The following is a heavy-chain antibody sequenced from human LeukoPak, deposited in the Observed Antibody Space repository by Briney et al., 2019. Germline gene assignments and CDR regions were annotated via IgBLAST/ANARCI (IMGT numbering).Heavy chain of an antibody. V-gene: IGHV4-59*08. D-gene: IGHD3-22*01. CDR1: GGSISSYY. CDR3: ARAHYYDSSGYYHANAFDI. J-gene: IGHJ3*02. Sequence: SETLSLTCTVSGGSISSYYWSWIRQPPGKGLEWIGYIYYSGSTNYNPSLKSRVTISVDTSKNRFSLKLSSVTAADTAVYYCARAHYYDSSGYYHANAFDIWGQGTMVTVSS. CDR2: IYYSGST.